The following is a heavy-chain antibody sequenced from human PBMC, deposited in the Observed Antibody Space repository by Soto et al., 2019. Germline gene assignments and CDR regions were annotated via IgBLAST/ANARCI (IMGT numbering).Heavy chain of an antibody. CDR2: IYYSGST. Sequence: PSETLSLTCTVSGGSISSGGYYWSWIRHHPGKGLEWIGYIYYSGSTYYNPSLKSRVTISVDTSKNQFSLKLSSVTAADTAVYYCARDSTAAAGPPDAIDIWGQGTMDPGSS. D-gene: IGHD6-13*01. J-gene: IGHJ3*02. V-gene: IGHV4-31*03. CDR3: ARDSTAAAGPPDAIDI. CDR1: GGSISSGGYY.